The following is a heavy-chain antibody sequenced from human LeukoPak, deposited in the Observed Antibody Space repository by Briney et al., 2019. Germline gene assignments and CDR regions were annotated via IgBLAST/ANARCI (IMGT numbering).Heavy chain of an antibody. D-gene: IGHD3-10*01. CDR3: AADVPTHGAGELDF. CDR1: GFTFSNAW. Sequence: GGSLRLSCAASGFTFSNAWMNWVRQAPGKGLEWVGRAKSKTDGGTTDHTAPVKGRFSISRDDSKNTLYLQMNSLKTEDTAVYYCAADVPTHGAGELDFWGQGTLVTVSS. J-gene: IGHJ4*02. V-gene: IGHV3-15*01. CDR2: AKSKTDGGTT.